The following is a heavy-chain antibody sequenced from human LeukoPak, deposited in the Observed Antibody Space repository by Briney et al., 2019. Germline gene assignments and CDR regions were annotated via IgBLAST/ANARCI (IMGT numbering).Heavy chain of an antibody. J-gene: IGHJ5*02. CDR3: ARVSSGWYNWFDP. D-gene: IGHD6-19*01. V-gene: IGHV4-59*01. CDR1: GGSISSYY. Sequence: SETLSLTCTVSGGSISSYYWSWIRQPPGKGLEWIGYIYYSGSTNCNPSLKSRVTISVDASKNQFSLKLSSVTAADTAVYYCARVSSGWYNWFDPWGQGTLVTVSS. CDR2: IYYSGST.